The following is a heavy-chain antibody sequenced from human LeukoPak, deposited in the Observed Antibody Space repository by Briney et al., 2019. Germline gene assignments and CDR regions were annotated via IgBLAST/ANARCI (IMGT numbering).Heavy chain of an antibody. CDR2: ISAYNGNT. D-gene: IGHD3-3*01. CDR1: GYTFTSYG. V-gene: IGHV1-18*01. CDR3: AREEYGAPFWSGPPVQH. Sequence: ASVKVSCKASGYTFTSYGISWLRQAPGQGLEWMGWISAYNGNTNYAQKLQGRVTMTTDTSTSTAYMELRSLRSDDTAVYYCAREEYGAPFWSGPPVQHWGQGTLVTVSS. J-gene: IGHJ1*01.